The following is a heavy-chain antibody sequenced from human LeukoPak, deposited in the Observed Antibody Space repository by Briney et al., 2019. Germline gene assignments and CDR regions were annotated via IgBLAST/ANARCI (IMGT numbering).Heavy chain of an antibody. CDR3: ARYLGATTDY. CDR1: GYSIRRGYY. J-gene: IGHJ4*02. V-gene: IGHV4-38-2*01. CDR2: IYHSEST. Sequence: SETLSLTCAVSGYSIRRGYYWGWTRPPPGTGLEGIENIYHSESTYYNQSLKSRVTISVDTSKNQFSRKLSSVTAADTAVYYCARYLGATTDYWGQGTLVTVSS. D-gene: IGHD1-26*01.